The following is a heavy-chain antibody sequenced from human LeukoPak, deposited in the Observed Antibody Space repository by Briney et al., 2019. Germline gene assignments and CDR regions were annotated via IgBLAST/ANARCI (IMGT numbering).Heavy chain of an antibody. CDR2: INHSGST. CDR3: ARGRSIAVADRKKANWFDP. V-gene: IGHV4-34*01. CDR1: GGSFSGYY. Sequence: SETLSLTCAVYGGSFSGYYWSWIRQPPGKGLEWIGEINHSGSTNYNPSLKSRVTISVDTSKNQFSLKLSSVTAADTAVYYCARGRSIAVADRKKANWFDPWGQGTLVTVSS. J-gene: IGHJ5*02. D-gene: IGHD6-19*01.